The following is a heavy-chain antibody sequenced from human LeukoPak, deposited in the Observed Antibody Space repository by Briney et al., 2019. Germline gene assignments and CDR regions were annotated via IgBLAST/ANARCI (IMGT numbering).Heavy chain of an antibody. V-gene: IGHV1-24*01. Sequence: GASVKVSCKVSGYTLTELSMRWVRQAPGKGLEWMGGFDPEDGETIYAQKFQGRVTMTEDTSTDTAYMELSSLRSEDTAVYYCATENIRYSGSNGDFDYWGQGTLVTVSS. CDR3: ATENIRYSGSNGDFDY. CDR1: GYTLTELS. D-gene: IGHD1-26*01. CDR2: FDPEDGET. J-gene: IGHJ4*02.